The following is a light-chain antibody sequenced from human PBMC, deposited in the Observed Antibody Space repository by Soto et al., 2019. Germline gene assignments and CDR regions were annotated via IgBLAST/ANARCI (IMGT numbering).Light chain of an antibody. CDR1: QSLINNY. V-gene: IGKV3-20*01. Sequence: EIVLTHSPGTLSFSPLERATLSFSSSQSLINNYLAWYQQKPGQAPRLVIYGASSRATGIPDRFSASGSGTDFTLTISRLEPEDFAVYFCQQYSSSPVKFGQGTKVDIK. CDR2: GAS. CDR3: QQYSSSPVK. J-gene: IGKJ1*01.